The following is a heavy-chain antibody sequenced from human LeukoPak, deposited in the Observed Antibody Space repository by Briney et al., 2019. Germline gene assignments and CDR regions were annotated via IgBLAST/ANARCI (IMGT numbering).Heavy chain of an antibody. V-gene: IGHV1-8*01. CDR3: ARGRSFSSSSDY. D-gene: IGHD6-6*01. CDR2: MNPNSGNT. Sequence: ASAKVSCKASGYTFTSYDINWVRQATGQGLEWMGWMNPNSGNTGYAQKFQGRVTMTRNTSISTAYMELSSLRSEDTAVYYCARGRSFSSSSDYWGQGTLVTVSS. CDR1: GYTFTSYD. J-gene: IGHJ4*02.